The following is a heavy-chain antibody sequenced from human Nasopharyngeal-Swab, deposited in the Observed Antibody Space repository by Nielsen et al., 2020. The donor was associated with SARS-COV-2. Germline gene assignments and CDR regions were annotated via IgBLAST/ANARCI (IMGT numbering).Heavy chain of an antibody. V-gene: IGHV4-59*12. J-gene: IGHJ4*02. CDR2: IYCSGST. CDR1: GGSISSSD. Sequence: SETLSLTCTVSGGSISSSDLSWIRQPPGKGLEWIGLIYCSGSTNDNPSLKSRLTISVDTSKNQFSLKMSSVTAADTAVYYCARGPAFPRDIVVLVAAKSPFDYWGQGTLVTVSS. CDR3: ARGPAFPRDIVVLVAAKSPFDY. D-gene: IGHD2-15*01.